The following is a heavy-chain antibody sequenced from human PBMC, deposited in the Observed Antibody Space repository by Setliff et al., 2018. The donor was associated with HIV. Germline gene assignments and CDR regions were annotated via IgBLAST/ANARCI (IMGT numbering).Heavy chain of an antibody. CDR3: ARHPSYSSDHPPLYFDY. CDR2: IYYGGRT. V-gene: IGHV4-39*01. CDR1: GGSISSGAYY. Sequence: SETLSLTCTFSGGSISSGAYYWGWIRQPPGRGLEWIGSIYYGGRTYYNPSLKSRLTISVDTSKNHFSLTLNSVTAADTAVYYCARHPSYSSDHPPLYFDYWGQGTLVTVSS. J-gene: IGHJ4*02. D-gene: IGHD6-19*01.